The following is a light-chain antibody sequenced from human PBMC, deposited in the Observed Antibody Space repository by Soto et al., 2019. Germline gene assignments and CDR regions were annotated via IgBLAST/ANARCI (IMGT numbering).Light chain of an antibody. Sequence: QSALTQHASVSGSHGQSITISCTGTSSDVGGYNSVSWYQQHPGKAPKLMIYEVSTRPSGVSNRFSGSKSGNTASLTISGLQAEDEADYYCSSYTTSSTRLYVFGTGTKVTVL. J-gene: IGLJ1*01. CDR1: SSDVGGYNS. V-gene: IGLV2-14*01. CDR3: SSYTTSSTRLYV. CDR2: EVS.